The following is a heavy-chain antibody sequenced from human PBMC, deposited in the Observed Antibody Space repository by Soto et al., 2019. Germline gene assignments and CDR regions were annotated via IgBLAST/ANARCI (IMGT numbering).Heavy chain of an antibody. CDR1: GGSISSYY. CDR3: ASVSPRASYYDFWTGYSYGMDV. J-gene: IGHJ6*02. D-gene: IGHD3-3*01. V-gene: IGHV4-59*01. CDR2: IYYSGST. Sequence: SETLSLTCTVSGGSISSYYWSWIRQPPGKGLEWIGYIYYSGSTNYNPSLKSRVTISVDTSKNHFSLKLSSVTAADTAVYYCASVSPRASYYDFWTGYSYGMDVLGQGTTVTVSS.